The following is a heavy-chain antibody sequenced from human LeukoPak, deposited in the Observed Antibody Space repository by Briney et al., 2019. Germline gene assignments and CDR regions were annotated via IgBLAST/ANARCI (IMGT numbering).Heavy chain of an antibody. CDR1: GYSFTGYY. V-gene: IGHV1-2*02. Sequence: VSVKVSCKASGYSFTGYYMHWVRQAPGQGLEWMGWFNPNSGGTNYAQKFQGRVTMTRDTSISTAYMELSRLRSDDTAVYYCARDATTTVTHFDYWGQGTLVTVSS. CDR3: ARDATTTVTHFDY. D-gene: IGHD4-17*01. CDR2: FNPNSGGT. J-gene: IGHJ4*02.